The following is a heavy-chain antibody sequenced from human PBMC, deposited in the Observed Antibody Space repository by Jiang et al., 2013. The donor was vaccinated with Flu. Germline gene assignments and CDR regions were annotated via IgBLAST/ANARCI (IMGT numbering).Heavy chain of an antibody. CDR1: GGSINSDNFY. J-gene: IGHJ5*02. V-gene: IGHV4-31*03. CDR3: ARVPPGGFNWFDP. D-gene: IGHD4-23*01. Sequence: GSGLVKPSQTLSLTCTVSGGSINSDNFYWSWIRQLPGEGLEWIGYISYSGNTYYNPSLRSRVIISVDTSKNQFSLKLSSVTAADTAVYYCARVPPGGFNWFDPLGPGNPGHRLL. CDR2: ISYSGNT.